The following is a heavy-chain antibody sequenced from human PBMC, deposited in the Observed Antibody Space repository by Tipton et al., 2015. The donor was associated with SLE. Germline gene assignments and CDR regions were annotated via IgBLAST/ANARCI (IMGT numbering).Heavy chain of an antibody. Sequence: SLRLSCAASGFTVSSNYMSWVRQAPGKGLEWVSAISGSGGSTYYADSVKGRFTISRDNSKNTLYLQMNSLRAEDTAVYYCAKDLSYCGGDCFFFDYWGQGTLVTVSS. CDR1: GFTVSSNY. V-gene: IGHV3-23*01. J-gene: IGHJ4*02. D-gene: IGHD2-21*01. CDR3: AKDLSYCGGDCFFFDY. CDR2: ISGSGGST.